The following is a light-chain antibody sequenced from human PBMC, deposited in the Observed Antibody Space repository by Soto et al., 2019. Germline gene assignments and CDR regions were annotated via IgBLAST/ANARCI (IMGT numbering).Light chain of an antibody. V-gene: IGKV3-20*01. J-gene: IGKJ4*01. CDR2: GAS. CDR1: QSVGSSF. Sequence: IVMTQSPGILSLSPGERATLSCRASQSVGSSFFGWFQQKPGQAPRLLIYGASSRATGIPDRFSGSGSGTDFTLTISRLEPEDFAVYYCHQYGSSPLTFGGGTKVEIK. CDR3: HQYGSSPLT.